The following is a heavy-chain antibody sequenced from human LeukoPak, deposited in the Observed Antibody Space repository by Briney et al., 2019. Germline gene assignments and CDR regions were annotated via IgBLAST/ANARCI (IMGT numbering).Heavy chain of an antibody. CDR3: ARDVMAMIVPGNY. CDR1: GYTFSSYY. D-gene: IGHD3-22*01. J-gene: IGHJ4*02. CDR2: INPSGGST. Sequence: ASVKVSCKASGYTFSSYYMHWVRQAPGQGLEWMGIINPSGGSTSYAQKFQGRVTTARDTSTSTVYMELSSLRSEDTAVYYCARDVMAMIVPGNYWGQGTLVTVSS. V-gene: IGHV1-46*01.